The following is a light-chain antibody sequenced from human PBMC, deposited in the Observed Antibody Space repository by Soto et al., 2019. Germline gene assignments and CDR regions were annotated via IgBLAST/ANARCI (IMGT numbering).Light chain of an antibody. CDR3: QKYNCAPLS. V-gene: IGKV1-27*01. CDR2: AAS. Sequence: DVQMTQSPSSLSASVGDRVTITCRASQGIAPYLAWFHQKPGKAPTLLIYAASTLQSGVPSRFSGSGSGTDFTLTISSVQPEAVAQSYGQKYNCAPLSIGGGIKVESK. CDR1: QGIAPY. J-gene: IGKJ4*01.